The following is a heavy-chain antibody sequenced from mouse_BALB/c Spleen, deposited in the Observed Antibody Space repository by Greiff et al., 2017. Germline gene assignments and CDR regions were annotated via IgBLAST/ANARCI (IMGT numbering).Heavy chain of an antibody. CDR3: ARSDYGLYYYAMDY. CDR2: ISYSGST. V-gene: IGHV3-2*02. D-gene: IGHD1-2*01. Sequence: VQLKESGPGLVKPSQSLSLTCTVTGYSITSDYAWNWIRQFPGNKLEWMGYISYSGSTSYNPSLKSRISITRDTSKNQFFLQLNSVTTEDTATYYCARSDYGLYYYAMDYWGQGTSVTVSS. CDR1: GYSITSDYA. J-gene: IGHJ4*01.